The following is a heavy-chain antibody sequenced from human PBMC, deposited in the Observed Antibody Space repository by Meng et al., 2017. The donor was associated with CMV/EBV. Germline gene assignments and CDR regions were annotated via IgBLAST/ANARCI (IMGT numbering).Heavy chain of an antibody. Sequence: GESLKISCAASGFTFSSYWMHWVRQAPGKGLMWVSRINSDGSSTSYADSVKGRFTISRDNAKNTLYLQMNSLRAEDTAVYYCARDHRSMDVWGQGTTVTVSS. CDR1: GFTFSSYW. CDR2: INSDGSST. J-gene: IGHJ6*02. CDR3: ARDHRSMDV. V-gene: IGHV3-74*01.